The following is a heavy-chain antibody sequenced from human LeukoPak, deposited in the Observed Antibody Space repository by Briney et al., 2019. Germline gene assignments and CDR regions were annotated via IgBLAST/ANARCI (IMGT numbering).Heavy chain of an antibody. Sequence: SETLSLTCSVSGGSISSISYFWGWIRQPPGKGLEWIGTVYYTGLTYSNPALKSRVAISVDTSKNQFSLKLSSVTAADTAVYYCARHRSGWLQSSFDYWGQGTLVTVSS. CDR1: GGSISSISYF. CDR3: ARHRSGWLQSSFDY. D-gene: IGHD5-24*01. J-gene: IGHJ4*02. CDR2: VYYTGLT. V-gene: IGHV4-39*01.